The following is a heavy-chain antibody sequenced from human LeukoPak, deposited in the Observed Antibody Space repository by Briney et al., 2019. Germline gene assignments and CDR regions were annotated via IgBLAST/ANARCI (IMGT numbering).Heavy chain of an antibody. CDR3: ARIVRGVVPAATDY. Sequence: ASVKVSCKASGYTFTDYYMHWVRQAPGQGLEWMGRINPNSGDTDYAQKFQGRVTMTRDTSISTAYMELSRLRSDDTAMYYCARIVRGVVPAATDYWGQGTLVTVSS. CDR1: GYTFTDYY. V-gene: IGHV1-2*06. D-gene: IGHD2-2*01. CDR2: INPNSGDT. J-gene: IGHJ4*02.